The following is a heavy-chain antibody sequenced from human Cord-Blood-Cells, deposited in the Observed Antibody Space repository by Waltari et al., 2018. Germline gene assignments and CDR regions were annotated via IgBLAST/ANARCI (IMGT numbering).Heavy chain of an antibody. V-gene: IGHV3-30*03. Sequence: QVQLVESGGGVVQPGRSLRLSCAAYGFTFSSYGMHWVRQAPGKGLEWVAVISYDGSNKYYADSVKGRFTISRDNSKNTLYLQMNSLRAEDTAVYYCHSSSSPYYYGMDVWGQGTTVTVSS. D-gene: IGHD6-6*01. CDR3: HSSSSPYYYGMDV. J-gene: IGHJ6*02. CDR1: GFTFSSYG. CDR2: ISYDGSNK.